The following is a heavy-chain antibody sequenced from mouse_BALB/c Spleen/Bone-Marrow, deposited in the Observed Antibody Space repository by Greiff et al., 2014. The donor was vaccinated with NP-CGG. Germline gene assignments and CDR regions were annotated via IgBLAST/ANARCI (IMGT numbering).Heavy chain of an antibody. CDR2: IDPENGDT. J-gene: IGHJ2*01. CDR3: NARGDYDFDYFDY. V-gene: IGHV14-4*02. D-gene: IGHD2-4*01. Sequence: VQLQQSGAELVRSGASVKLSCTASGFNIKDYYMHWVKQRPEQGLEWIGWIDPENGDTEYAPKFQGKATMTAGTSSNTAYLQLSSLTSEDTAVYYCNARGDYDFDYFDYWGQGTTLTVSS. CDR1: GFNIKDYY.